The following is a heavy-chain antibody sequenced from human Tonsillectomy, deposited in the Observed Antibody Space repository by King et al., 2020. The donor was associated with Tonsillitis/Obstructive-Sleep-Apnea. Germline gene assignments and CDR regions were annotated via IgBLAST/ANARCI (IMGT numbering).Heavy chain of an antibody. D-gene: IGHD2-2*01. V-gene: IGHV3-21*01. CDR3: ARDGRSYCSTTSCSPPMDV. Sequence: EVQLVESGGGLVKPGGSLRLSCAASGFIFSSYSMNWVRQAPGKGLEWVSSIGISSSYIYFADSLKGRFTISRDNAKNSLYLQMNSLRAEDTAVYYCARDGRSYCSTTSCSPPMDVWGKGTTVTVSS. CDR1: GFIFSSYS. CDR2: IGISSSYI. J-gene: IGHJ6*03.